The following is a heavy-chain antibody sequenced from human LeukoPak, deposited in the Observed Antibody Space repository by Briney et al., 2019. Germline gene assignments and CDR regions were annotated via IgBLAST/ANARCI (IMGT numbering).Heavy chain of an antibody. CDR3: TTDLHY. CDR2: ISYDGSNK. V-gene: IGHV3-30-3*01. J-gene: IGHJ4*02. CDR1: GFTFSSYA. Sequence: PGRSLRLSCAASGFTFSSYAMHWVRQAPGKGLEWVAVISYDGSNKYYADSVKGRFTISRDDSKDTLYLQMNSLKTEDTAVYYCTTDLHYWGQGTLVTVSS.